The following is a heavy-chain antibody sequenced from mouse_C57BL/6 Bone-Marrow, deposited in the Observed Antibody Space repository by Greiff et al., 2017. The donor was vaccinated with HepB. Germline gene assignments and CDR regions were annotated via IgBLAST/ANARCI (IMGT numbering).Heavy chain of an antibody. D-gene: IGHD1-1*01. V-gene: IGHV5-9-1*02. Sequence: EVQLVESGEGLVKPGGSLKLSCAASGFTFSSYAMSWVRQTPEKRLEWVAYISSGGDYIYYADTVKGRFTISRDNARNTLYLQMSSLKSEDTAMYYCTRGITTVVAEDYFDYWGQGTTLTVSS. CDR2: ISSGGDYI. J-gene: IGHJ2*01. CDR3: TRGITTVVAEDYFDY. CDR1: GFTFSSYA.